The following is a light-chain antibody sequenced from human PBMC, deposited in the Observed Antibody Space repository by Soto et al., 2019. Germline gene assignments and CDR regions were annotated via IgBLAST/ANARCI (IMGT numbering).Light chain of an antibody. CDR1: QSISSY. CDR2: AAS. Sequence: DIPMTQSPSSLSASVGDRVTITCRASQSISSYLYWYQQKPGTAPKLLIYAASNLQSGVPSRFSGSESGSDFTLTISSLQPEDFATYYCQQGSSTPYTFGQGTRLEIK. V-gene: IGKV1-39*01. CDR3: QQGSSTPYT. J-gene: IGKJ2*01.